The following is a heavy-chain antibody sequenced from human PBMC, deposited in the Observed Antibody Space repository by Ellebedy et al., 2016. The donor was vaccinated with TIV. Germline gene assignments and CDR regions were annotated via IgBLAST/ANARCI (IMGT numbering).Heavy chain of an antibody. V-gene: IGHV3-11*01. J-gene: IGHJ4*02. D-gene: IGHD3-16*01. CDR3: ARDNMGGSSDY. CDR2: ISSSGSTI. Sequence: GESLKISXAASGFTFSDYYMSWIRQAPGKGLEWVSYISSSGSTIYYADSVKGRFTISRDNAKNSLYLQMNSLRAEDTAVYYCARDNMGGSSDYWGQGTLVTVSS. CDR1: GFTFSDYY.